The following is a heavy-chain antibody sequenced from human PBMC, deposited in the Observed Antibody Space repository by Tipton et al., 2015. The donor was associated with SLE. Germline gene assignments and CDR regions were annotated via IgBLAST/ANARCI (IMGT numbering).Heavy chain of an antibody. Sequence: TLSLTCTVSCGSINSYYWSWIRQPPGKGLEWIGYIYTSGSTSYNPSLTGRVTISGDTSKNQFSLTLNSVTAADTAVYFCARQPYYESPFDYWGQGTLVTVSS. CDR1: CGSINSYY. V-gene: IGHV4-4*08. J-gene: IGHJ4*02. D-gene: IGHD3-22*01. CDR2: IYTSGST. CDR3: ARQPYYESPFDY.